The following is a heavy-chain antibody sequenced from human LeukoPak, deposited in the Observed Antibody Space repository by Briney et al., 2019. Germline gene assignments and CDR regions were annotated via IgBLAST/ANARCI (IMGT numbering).Heavy chain of an antibody. J-gene: IGHJ4*02. Sequence: GGSLRLTCAPSGFTFSTYTMIWVREAPGKGLEWVSSITTSSSYIYYADSVKGRFTISRDNAKNSLYLQMNSLRVEDTAVYYCARHVVGLGFDYWGQGTLVTVSS. D-gene: IGHD3-22*01. V-gene: IGHV3-21*01. CDR1: GFTFSTYT. CDR3: ARHVVGLGFDY. CDR2: ITTSSSYI.